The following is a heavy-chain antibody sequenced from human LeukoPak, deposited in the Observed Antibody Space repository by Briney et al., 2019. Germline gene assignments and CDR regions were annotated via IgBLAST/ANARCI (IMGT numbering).Heavy chain of an antibody. Sequence: GESLKISCKGSGYTLSGHKIAWVRQMPGKGLEWVGMISPGDSDTRYSPSFQGQVTISADKSSNTAFLQWSSLKASDTAVYYCARHLWTGGDWRSLDFWGQGTLVTVSS. CDR1: GYTLSGHK. J-gene: IGHJ4*02. V-gene: IGHV5-51*01. D-gene: IGHD2-21*01. CDR3: ARHLWTGGDWRSLDF. CDR2: ISPGDSDT.